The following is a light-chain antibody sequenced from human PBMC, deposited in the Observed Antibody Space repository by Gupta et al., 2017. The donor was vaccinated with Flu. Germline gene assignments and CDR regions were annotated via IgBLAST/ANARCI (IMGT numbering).Light chain of an antibody. CDR1: SLGSNY. V-gene: IGLV3-1*01. J-gene: IGLJ1*01. CDR2: QNT. CDR3: QAWDTSNKV. Sequence: NELTQPPSVSVSPGQTVTITCSGDSLGSNYVSCYQQKARQSPVVVIYQNTKRPSGISGRFAGSYSRNTATLTVGGTQAVDEADYFCQAWDTSNKVFGTGTKVTVL.